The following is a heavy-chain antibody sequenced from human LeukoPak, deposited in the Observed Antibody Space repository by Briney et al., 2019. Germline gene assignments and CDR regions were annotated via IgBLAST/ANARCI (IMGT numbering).Heavy chain of an antibody. V-gene: IGHV1-18*01. J-gene: IGHJ4*02. CDR3: ARANYGGNGYFDY. Sequence: GASVKVSCKASGYTFNNYGISWVRQAPGQGLEWMGWISAYNGNTNYAQKLQGRVTTTTDTSTSTAYMELRSLRSDSTAVYYFARANYGGNGYFDYWGQGTLVTVSS. D-gene: IGHD4-23*01. CDR2: ISAYNGNT. CDR1: GYTFNNYG.